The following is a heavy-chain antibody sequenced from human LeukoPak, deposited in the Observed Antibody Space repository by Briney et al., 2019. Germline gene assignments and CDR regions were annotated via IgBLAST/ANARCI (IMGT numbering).Heavy chain of an antibody. Sequence: SETLSLTCTVSGGSLSSSSYYWGWIRQPPGKGLEWIGSIYYSGSTYYNPSLKSRVTISVDTSKNQFSLKLSSVTAADTAVYYCARGISSVQWLGYYYYYYMDVWGKGTTVTVSS. CDR2: IYYSGST. CDR1: GGSLSSSSYY. V-gene: IGHV4-39*07. J-gene: IGHJ6*03. D-gene: IGHD6-19*01. CDR3: ARGISSVQWLGYYYYYYMDV.